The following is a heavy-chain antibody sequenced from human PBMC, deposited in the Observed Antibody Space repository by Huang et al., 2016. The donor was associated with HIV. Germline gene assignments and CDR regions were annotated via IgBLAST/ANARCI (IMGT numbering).Heavy chain of an antibody. V-gene: IGHV3-30*18. D-gene: IGHD3-22*01. J-gene: IGHJ3*01. Sequence: QPPGEGLEWVAVISNDGRNKYYADSVKGRFTIFRDNSKSTLYLQMNSLRAEDTAVYYCAKTYYYDSGGYDAFDVWGQGIMVTVSS. CDR3: AKTYYYDSGGYDAFDV. CDR2: ISNDGRNK.